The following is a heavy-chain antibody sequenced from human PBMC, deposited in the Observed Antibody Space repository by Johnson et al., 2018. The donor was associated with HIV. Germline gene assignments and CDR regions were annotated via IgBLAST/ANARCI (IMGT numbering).Heavy chain of an antibody. CDR2: ISYDGSNI. J-gene: IGHJ3*02. V-gene: IGHV3-30-3*01. Sequence: QVQLVESGGGVVQPGRSLRLSCAASGFTLSDSALHWVRQAPGKGLEWVAVISYDGSNILYADSVKGRFTISRDNAKNSLYLQMNSLRAEDTALYYCARDRKYSSGWKDAFDIWGQGTMVTVSS. D-gene: IGHD6-19*01. CDR1: GFTLSDSA. CDR3: ARDRKYSSGWKDAFDI.